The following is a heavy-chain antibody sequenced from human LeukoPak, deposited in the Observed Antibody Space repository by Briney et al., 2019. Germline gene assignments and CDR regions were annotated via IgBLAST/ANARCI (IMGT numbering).Heavy chain of an antibody. CDR3: VRRRGGLGIYQFEF. D-gene: IGHD3/OR15-3a*01. V-gene: IGHV4-38-2*02. CDR2: IFRSWTT. Sequence: SETLSLTCTVSGYSISSGYYWGWVRQPPGKGLQWIGSIFRSWTTYYSPTLRRRLSMSLDTSKNQFSLKLTSVTATDTAVYYCVRRRGGLGIYQFEFWGQRALVIVPS. J-gene: IGHJ4*02. CDR1: GYSISSGYY.